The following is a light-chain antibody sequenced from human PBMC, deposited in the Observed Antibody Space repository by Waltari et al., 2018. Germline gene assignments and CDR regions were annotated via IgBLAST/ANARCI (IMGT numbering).Light chain of an antibody. J-gene: IGKJ1*01. Sequence: DIQMTQSPSTLSASVGDRVTMTCRASQNIDTWLAWYQQKPGEAPKFLISKASSLESGVPSRFSGSGSGTQFTLTINGLQPEDAAVYYCQQYYTTPHTFGQGTKVEFK. V-gene: IGKV1-5*03. CDR3: QQYYTTPHT. CDR1: QNIDTW. CDR2: KAS.